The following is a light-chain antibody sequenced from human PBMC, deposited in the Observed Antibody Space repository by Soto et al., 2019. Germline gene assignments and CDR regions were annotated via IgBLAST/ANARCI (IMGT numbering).Light chain of an antibody. Sequence: DIQMTQSPSSLSVSVGDRVTITCRASQSISNYLNWYQQKPGKAPKLLIHAASSLQSGVPSRFSGSGSGTDFTLTISSLQPEDFATYYCQQSYSSPWTFGQGTKVEIK. CDR1: QSISNY. CDR2: AAS. J-gene: IGKJ1*01. V-gene: IGKV1-39*01. CDR3: QQSYSSPWT.